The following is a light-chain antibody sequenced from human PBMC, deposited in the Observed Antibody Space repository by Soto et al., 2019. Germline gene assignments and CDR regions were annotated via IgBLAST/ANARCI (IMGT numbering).Light chain of an antibody. CDR3: ASYTDSSTLVL. J-gene: IGLJ2*01. V-gene: IGLV2-14*01. CDR2: EVS. Sequence: QSVLTQPASVSGSPGQSITISCTGTSSDIGDYNYVSWYQQHPGKAPKIMIYEVSNRHSGVSNRFSGSKSGNTASLTISGLQAEDEADYYCASYTDSSTLVLFGGGTKLTVL. CDR1: SSDIGDYNY.